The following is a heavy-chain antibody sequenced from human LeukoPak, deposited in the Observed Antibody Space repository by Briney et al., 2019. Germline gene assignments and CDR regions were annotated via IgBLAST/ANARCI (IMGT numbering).Heavy chain of an antibody. Sequence: PSETLSLTCTVSDDSITMYYWTWIRQPPGKGLEWIGNLYHSGSTYYNPSLKSRVTISVDTSKNQISLRLTSVTATDTAMYYCARQTGSGLFTLPGGQGTLVTVSS. D-gene: IGHD3/OR15-3a*01. CDR2: LYHSGST. CDR3: ARQTGSGLFTLP. CDR1: DDSITMYY. J-gene: IGHJ4*02. V-gene: IGHV4-38-2*02.